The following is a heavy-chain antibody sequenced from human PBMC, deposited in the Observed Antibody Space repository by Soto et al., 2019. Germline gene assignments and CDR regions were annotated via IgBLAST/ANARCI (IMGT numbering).Heavy chain of an antibody. CDR3: ARYSCGGMLDS. V-gene: IGHV4-31*03. CDR1: GGSSLNGGHY. D-gene: IGHD2-15*01. J-gene: IGHJ4*02. CDR2: IFFSGNT. Sequence: SETLSVTCTVSGGSSLNGGHYWTWIRQPPGKGLEWIGKIFFSGNTHYNTALKSRLSFSVDRAKNQFSLNLTSVTAADTAIYYCARYSCGGMLDSGGPGTLVT.